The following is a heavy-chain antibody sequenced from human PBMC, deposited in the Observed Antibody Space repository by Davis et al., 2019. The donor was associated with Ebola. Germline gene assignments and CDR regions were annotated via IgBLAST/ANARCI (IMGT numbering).Heavy chain of an antibody. J-gene: IGHJ3*01. CDR3: ARPPLGIYSLAD. CDR2: IYYTGST. V-gene: IGHV4-4*02. Sequence: SETLSPTCSVPGVSITNNWWSWVRQSPGKGLEWIGEIYYTGSTAYNPSLCRRVTLSMAMSKNQFSLKMTSLTAADTAVYYCARPPLGIYSLADWGQGTMVTVSS. CDR1: GVSITNNW. D-gene: IGHD1-26*01.